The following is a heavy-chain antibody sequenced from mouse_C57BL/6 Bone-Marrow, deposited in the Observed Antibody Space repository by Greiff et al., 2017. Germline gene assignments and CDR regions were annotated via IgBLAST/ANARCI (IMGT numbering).Heavy chain of an antibody. Sequence: VQLQQPGAELVKPGASVKLSCKASGYTFTSYWMHWVKQRPGQGLEWIGMIYPNSGSTNYNEKFKSKATLTVDKSSSTAYMQLSSLTSEDSAVYYCAREGGKGYAMDYWGQGTSVTVSS. D-gene: IGHD2-1*01. CDR2: IYPNSGST. J-gene: IGHJ4*01. CDR1: GYTFTSYW. CDR3: AREGGKGYAMDY. V-gene: IGHV1-64*01.